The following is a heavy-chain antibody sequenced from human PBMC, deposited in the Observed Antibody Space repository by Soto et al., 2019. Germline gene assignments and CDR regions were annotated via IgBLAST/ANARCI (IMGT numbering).Heavy chain of an antibody. CDR1: GGSFSGYY. V-gene: IGHV4-34*01. J-gene: IGHJ5*02. CDR3: ARGWRVFGRRPGCWFDP. Sequence: SETLSLTCAVYGGSFSGYYWSWIRQPPGKGLEWIGEINHSGSTNYNPSLKSRVTISVDTSKNQFSLKLSSVTAADTAVYYCARGWRVFGRRPGCWFDPWGQGTLVTVSS. CDR2: INHSGST. D-gene: IGHD3-16*01.